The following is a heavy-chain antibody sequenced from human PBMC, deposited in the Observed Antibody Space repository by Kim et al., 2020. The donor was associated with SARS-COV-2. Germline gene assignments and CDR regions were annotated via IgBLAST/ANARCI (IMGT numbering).Heavy chain of an antibody. CDR2: MTPNTGKT. D-gene: IGHD2-15*01. CDR1: GYTFIDYD. J-gene: IGHJ4*03. Sequence: ASVKVSCKASGYTFIDYDINWVRQASGQGLEWMGWMTPNTGKTGLAQKFQGRVTMTTDLSLSTAYLELTDLTADDSAVYYCASGGVPRHCPGRSCYDDYW. V-gene: IGHV1-8*01. CDR3: ASGGVPRHCPGRSCYDDY.